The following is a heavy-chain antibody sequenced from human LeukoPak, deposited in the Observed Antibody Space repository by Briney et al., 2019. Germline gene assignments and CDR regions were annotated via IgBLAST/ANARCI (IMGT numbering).Heavy chain of an antibody. D-gene: IGHD2-15*01. V-gene: IGHV4-31*03. Sequence: SETLSLTCTVSGGSISSGGYYWSWIRQHPGKGLEWIGYIYYSGSTYYNPSLKSRVTISVDTSKNQFSLKLSSVTAADTAVYYCAKEMYWMPEYWGPGTLVTVSS. CDR1: GGSISSGGYY. CDR2: IYYSGST. J-gene: IGHJ4*02. CDR3: AKEMYWMPEY.